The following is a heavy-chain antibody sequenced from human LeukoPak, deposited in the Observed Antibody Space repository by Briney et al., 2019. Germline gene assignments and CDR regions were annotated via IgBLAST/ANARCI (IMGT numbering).Heavy chain of an antibody. D-gene: IGHD3-10*01. J-gene: IGHJ4*02. Sequence: SETLSLTCTVSGGSISSSSYYWGWIRQPPGKGLEWIGSIYYSGSTYYNPSLKSRVTISVDTSKNQFSLKLSSVTAADTAVYYCARPASYGSGSYYVYWGQGTLVTVSS. V-gene: IGHV4-39*07. CDR1: GGSISSSSYY. CDR2: IYYSGST. CDR3: ARPASYGSGSYYVY.